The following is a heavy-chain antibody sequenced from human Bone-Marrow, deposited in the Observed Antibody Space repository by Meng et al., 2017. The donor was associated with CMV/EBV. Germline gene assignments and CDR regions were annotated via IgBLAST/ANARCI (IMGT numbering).Heavy chain of an antibody. CDR2: VLYGGNT. Sequence: SETLSLTCLVSGGSIRGYYWSWNRQSPGKGLEWIGDVLYGGNTNHNPSLKSRVSISADTSKKQVSLKLTSVSAADTAVYFCARGISSGNMFDPWGQGTLVTVSS. D-gene: IGHD6-19*01. CDR3: ARGISSGNMFDP. CDR1: GGSIRGYY. J-gene: IGHJ5*02. V-gene: IGHV4-59*01.